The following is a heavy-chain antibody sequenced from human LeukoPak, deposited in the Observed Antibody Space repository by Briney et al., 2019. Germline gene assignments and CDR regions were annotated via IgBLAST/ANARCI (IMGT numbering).Heavy chain of an antibody. D-gene: IGHD1-26*01. J-gene: IGHJ3*02. V-gene: IGHV3-30*18. CDR2: ISHDGTNI. Sequence: GRSLRLSCTASGFIFSAYGMHWVRQAPGKGLEWVTAISHDGTNIYYADIVKGRFTISRDNSRNTLHLQMNSLREEDTAVYYCAKDWQWKLLTGAFNIWGQGTMVTVS. CDR1: GFIFSAYG. CDR3: AKDWQWKLLTGAFNI.